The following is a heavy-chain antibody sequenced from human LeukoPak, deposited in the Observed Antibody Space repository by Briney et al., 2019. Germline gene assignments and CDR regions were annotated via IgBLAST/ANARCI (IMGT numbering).Heavy chain of an antibody. CDR3: ARGGSSWFFDY. CDR2: IYYSGST. CDR1: GGSISSYY. Sequence: SETLSLTCTVSGGSISSYYWSWIRQPPGKGLEWIGYIYYSGSTNYNPSLKSRVTISVDTSKNQFSLKLSSVTAADTAVYYCARGGSSWFFDYWGQGTLVTVSS. V-gene: IGHV4-59*01. J-gene: IGHJ4*02. D-gene: IGHD6-13*01.